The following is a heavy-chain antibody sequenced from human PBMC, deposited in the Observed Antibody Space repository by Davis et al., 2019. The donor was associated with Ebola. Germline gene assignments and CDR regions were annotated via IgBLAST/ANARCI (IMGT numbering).Heavy chain of an antibody. Sequence: GESLKISCAASGFTFSSYWMSWVRQAPGKGLEWVANIKQDGSEKYYVDSVKGRFTISRDNAKNSLYLQMNSLRAEDTAVYYCARATDPNYDFWSGYPTGYYFDYWGQGTLVTVSS. CDR3: ARATDPNYDFWSGYPTGYYFDY. V-gene: IGHV3-7*03. CDR2: IKQDGSEK. J-gene: IGHJ4*02. D-gene: IGHD3-3*01. CDR1: GFTFSSYW.